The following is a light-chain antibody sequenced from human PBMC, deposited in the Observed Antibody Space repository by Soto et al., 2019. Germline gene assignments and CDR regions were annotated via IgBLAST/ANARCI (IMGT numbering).Light chain of an antibody. CDR1: NIGVKS. V-gene: IGLV3-21*02. CDR3: QVWDTYVDHGV. Sequence: SYELTQPPSVSGAPGQTAKITCGGENIGVKSVNWYLQKPGQAPVLVVYDDSDRPSGIPERFSGSNSNDGATLTISRVEAGDEADYYCQVWDTYVDHGVFGGGTKLTVL. CDR2: DDS. J-gene: IGLJ3*02.